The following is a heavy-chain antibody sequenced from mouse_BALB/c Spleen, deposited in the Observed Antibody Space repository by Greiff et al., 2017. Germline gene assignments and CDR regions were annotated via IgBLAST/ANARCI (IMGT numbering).Heavy chain of an antibody. CDR2: ISSGGSYT. V-gene: IGHV5-6*01. Sequence: EVQLVESGGDLVKPGGSLKLSCAASGFTFSSYGMSWVRQTPDKRLEWVATISSGGSYTYYPDSVKGRFTISRDNAKNTLYLQMSSLKSEDTAMYYCARDGYNDVWGAGTTVTVSS. CDR1: GFTFSSYG. D-gene: IGHD2-3*01. J-gene: IGHJ1*01. CDR3: ARDGYNDV.